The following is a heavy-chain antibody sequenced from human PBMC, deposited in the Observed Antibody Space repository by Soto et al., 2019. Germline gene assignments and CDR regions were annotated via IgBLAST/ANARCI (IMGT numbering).Heavy chain of an antibody. J-gene: IGHJ4*02. D-gene: IGHD6-13*01. CDR1: GGSISSYY. CDR2: IYYSGST. V-gene: IGHV4-59*08. Sequence: SETLSLTCTVSGGSISSYYWSWIRQPPGKGLEWIGYIYYSGSTNYNPSLKSRVTISVDTSKNQFSLKLSSVTAADTATYYCAHSRGYSSSWYYFDYWGQGTLVTVSS. CDR3: AHSRGYSSSWYYFDY.